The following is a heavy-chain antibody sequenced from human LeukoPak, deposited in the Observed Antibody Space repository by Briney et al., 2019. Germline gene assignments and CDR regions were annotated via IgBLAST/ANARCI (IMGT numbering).Heavy chain of an antibody. CDR1: GFTFSSYS. J-gene: IGHJ4*02. CDR3: ASTTKEGSSPTLDY. D-gene: IGHD6-13*01. CDR2: ISSSSSYI. V-gene: IGHV3-21*01. Sequence: GGSLRLSCAASGFTFSSYSMNWVRQAPGKGLEWVSSISSSSSYIYYADSVKGRFTISRDNAKNSLYLQMNSLRAEDTAVYYCASTTKEGSSPTLDYWGQGTLVTVSS.